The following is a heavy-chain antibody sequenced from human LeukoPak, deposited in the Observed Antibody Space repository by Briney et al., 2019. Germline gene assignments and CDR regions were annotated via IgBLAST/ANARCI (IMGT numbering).Heavy chain of an antibody. CDR1: GGSIRSYD. CDR3: ARHDPLPPYIHYYHGMDV. Sequence: SQTLSLTCTVSGGSIRSYDWSWIRQPPGKGLEWIGYIDNSASTNHHPSLRSRATISVDTPKNQFSRKLSSVTAADTAVYYCARHDPLPPYIHYYHGMDVWGQGTTVTVSS. CDR2: IDNSAST. V-gene: IGHV4-59*08. D-gene: IGHD2-15*01. J-gene: IGHJ6*02.